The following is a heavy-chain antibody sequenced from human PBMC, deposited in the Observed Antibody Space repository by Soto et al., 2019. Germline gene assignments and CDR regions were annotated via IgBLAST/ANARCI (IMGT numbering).Heavy chain of an antibody. D-gene: IGHD6-19*01. J-gene: IGHJ2*01. V-gene: IGHV6-1*01. CDR3: ARDSSGWYWYFDL. Sequence: PSQTLSLTCAISGDSVSSDSATWNWIRQSPSRGLEWLGRTYYRSKWYNDYAVSVKSRIAITPDTSKNKLSLQLNSVTPEDTAVYFCARDSSGWYWYFDLWGRGTLVTVSS. CDR2: TYYRSKWYN. CDR1: GDSVSSDSAT.